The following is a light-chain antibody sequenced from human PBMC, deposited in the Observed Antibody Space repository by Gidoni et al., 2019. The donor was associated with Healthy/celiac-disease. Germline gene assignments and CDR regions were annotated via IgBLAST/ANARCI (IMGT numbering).Light chain of an antibody. Sequence: QSALTQPASVSGSPGQSITISCTGTSSDVGGYNYVSWYQQHPGKAPKLMIHEVSNRPSGVSNRFSGSKSGNTASLTISGLQAEDEADYYCSSYTSSSTEVVFGGGTKLTVL. CDR3: SSYTSSSTEVV. J-gene: IGLJ2*01. CDR2: EVS. CDR1: SSDVGGYNY. V-gene: IGLV2-14*01.